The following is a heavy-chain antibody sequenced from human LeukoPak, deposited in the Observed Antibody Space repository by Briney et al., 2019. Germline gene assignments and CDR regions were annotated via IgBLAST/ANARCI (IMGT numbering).Heavy chain of an antibody. V-gene: IGHV3-23*01. CDR1: GFTFSSYA. D-gene: IGHD2-15*01. CDR2: ISGSGGST. CDR3: ANKKRYCSGGSCYLYFDP. J-gene: IGHJ5*02. Sequence: PGGSLRLSCAASGFTFSSYAMSWVRQAPGKGLVWVSAISGSGGSTYYADSVKGRFTISRDNSKNTLYLQMNSVRAEDTAVYYCANKKRYCSGGSCYLYFDPWGQGTLVTVSS.